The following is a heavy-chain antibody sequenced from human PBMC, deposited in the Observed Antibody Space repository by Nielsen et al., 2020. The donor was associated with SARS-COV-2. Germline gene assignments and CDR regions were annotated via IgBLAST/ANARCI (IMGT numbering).Heavy chain of an antibody. J-gene: IGHJ6*02. V-gene: IGHV4-34*01. Sequence: RQAPGKGLEWIGEINHSGSTNYNPSLKSRVTISVDTSKNQFSLNLSSVTAADTAVYFCARERKTSGVAEVERPSFYYYYGMDVWGQGTTVTVSS. CDR3: ARERKTSGVAEVERPSFYYYYGMDV. CDR2: INHSGST. D-gene: IGHD6-13*01.